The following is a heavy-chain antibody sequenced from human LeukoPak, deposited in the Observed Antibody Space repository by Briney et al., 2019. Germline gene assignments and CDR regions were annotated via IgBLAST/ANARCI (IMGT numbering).Heavy chain of an antibody. CDR1: GGSFSDYY. J-gene: IGHJ6*04. V-gene: IGHV4-34*01. D-gene: IGHD2/OR15-2a*01. CDR3: ARGLRLPSRSTPAVPHV. Sequence: SETLSLTCAVYGGSFSDYYWNWIRQPPGKGLEWIGEINHSGTTNYNPSLKSRVPISVDTSKNQFSLRLSSVTAADTAVYYCARGLRLPSRSTPAVPHVWGKGTTVTVSA. CDR2: INHSGTT.